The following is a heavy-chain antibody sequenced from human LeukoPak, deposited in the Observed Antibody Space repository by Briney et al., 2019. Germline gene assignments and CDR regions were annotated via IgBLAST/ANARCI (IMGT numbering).Heavy chain of an antibody. J-gene: IGHJ4*02. D-gene: IGHD1-26*01. CDR1: GFTFSSYS. V-gene: IGHV3-48*04. CDR3: ARVARGNYYPFDS. CDR2: ISGSNEAT. Sequence: PGGSLRLSCAASGFTFSSYSLTWVRQAPGKGLEWVSYISGSNEATSYADSVRGRFATSRDYAKSSLYLQMNSLRVEDTAVYYWARVARGNYYPFDSWGQGTLVTVSS.